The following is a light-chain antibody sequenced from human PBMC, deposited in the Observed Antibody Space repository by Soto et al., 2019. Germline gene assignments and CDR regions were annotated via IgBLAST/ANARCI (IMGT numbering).Light chain of an antibody. CDR3: QQYQHWPLA. Sequence: IQLTQSPSSLSASVGDRVTITCRASQGISSYLAWYQQKPGKAPKLLIYAASTLQSGVPSRFSGSGSGTDFTLTISSLQPEDFAVYYCQQYQHWPLAFGGGTKIDIK. CDR2: AAS. V-gene: IGKV1-9*01. J-gene: IGKJ4*01. CDR1: QGISSY.